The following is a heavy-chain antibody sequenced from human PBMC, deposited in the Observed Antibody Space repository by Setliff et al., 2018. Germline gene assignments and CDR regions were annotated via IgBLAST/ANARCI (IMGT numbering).Heavy chain of an antibody. CDR3: SRDQGSYGYRAFDF. V-gene: IGHV3-48*03. D-gene: IGHD5-18*01. J-gene: IGHJ4*02. CDR2: ISKSGGVK. Sequence: GGSLRLSCVASGFTFSNYEMNWVRQAPGKGLEWVSYISKSGGVKYYTDSVKGRFTFSRDNAKNSLYLQMTSLRAEDTAVYYCSRDQGSYGYRAFDFWGQGTLVTVSS. CDR1: GFTFSNYE.